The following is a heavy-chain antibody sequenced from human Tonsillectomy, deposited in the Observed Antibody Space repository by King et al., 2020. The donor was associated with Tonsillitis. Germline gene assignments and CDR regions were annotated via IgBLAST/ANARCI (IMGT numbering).Heavy chain of an antibody. D-gene: IGHD2-15*01. V-gene: IGHV3-7*01. CDR3: AREGCSGGSCYLGGLDY. CDR2: IKQDGSEK. Sequence: VQLVESGGGLVQPGGSLRLSCAASGFTFGNYWMNWVRQAPGKGLEWVANIKQDGSEKYYVDSVKGRFTISRDTAKNSLYLQMNSLRAEDTALYYCAREGCSGGSCYLGGLDYWGQGSLATVSS. CDR1: GFTFGNYW. J-gene: IGHJ4*02.